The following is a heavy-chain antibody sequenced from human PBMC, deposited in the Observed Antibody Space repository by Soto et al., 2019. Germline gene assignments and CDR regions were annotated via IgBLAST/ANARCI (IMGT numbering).Heavy chain of an antibody. J-gene: IGHJ6*02. CDR1: GFTFDDYA. V-gene: IGHV3-9*01. D-gene: IGHD2-2*01. CDR2: ISWNSGSI. Sequence: GGSLRLSCAASGFTFDDYAMHWVRQAPGKGLEWVSGISWNSGSIGYADSVKGRFTISRDNAKNSLYLQMNSLRAEDTALYYCAKGYCSSTSCPDRTYYYYYYGMDVWGQGTMVTVSS. CDR3: AKGYCSSTSCPDRTYYYYYYGMDV.